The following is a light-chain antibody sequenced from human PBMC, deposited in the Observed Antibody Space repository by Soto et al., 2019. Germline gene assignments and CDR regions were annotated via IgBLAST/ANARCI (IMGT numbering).Light chain of an antibody. J-gene: IGKJ1*01. CDR3: QQYRSYWT. CDR1: QSIDSW. V-gene: IGKV1-5*03. CDR2: KAS. Sequence: DIQMTQSPSTLSASVGDRVTITCRASQSIDSWLAWYQQKPGKAPKLLIYKASSLESGVPPRFSGSGSGTEFTLTISRLQPDDFATYYCQQYRSYWTFGQGTKVEIK.